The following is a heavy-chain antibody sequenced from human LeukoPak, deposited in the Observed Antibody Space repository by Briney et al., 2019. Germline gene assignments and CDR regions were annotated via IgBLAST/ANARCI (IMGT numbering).Heavy chain of an antibody. J-gene: IGHJ5*02. Sequence: SETLSLTCSVSGVSISSYYWSWIRQPPGKGLEWIGYIFYSGSTNYNPSLKSRVTISADTSKNQLSLKLSSVTAADTAVYYCARGGDYYGSGRGNWFDPWGQGTLVTVSS. V-gene: IGHV4-59*01. CDR3: ARGGDYYGSGRGNWFDP. CDR2: IFYSGST. CDR1: GVSISSYY. D-gene: IGHD3-10*01.